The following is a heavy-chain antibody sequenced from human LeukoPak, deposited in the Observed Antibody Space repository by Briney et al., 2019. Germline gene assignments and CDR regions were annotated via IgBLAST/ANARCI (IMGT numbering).Heavy chain of an antibody. CDR2: IYYTGSS. D-gene: IGHD6-13*01. CDR3: ASGDAGIARFDY. V-gene: IGHV4-59*08. J-gene: IGHJ4*02. Sequence: KASETLSLTCTVSGGSLSSYYWTWIRQPPGKGLEWIGYIYYTGSSNYNPSLKSRVTISGDTSNNRLSLKLSSVTAADTAVYYCASGDAGIARFDYWGQGTLVTVSS. CDR1: GGSLSSYY.